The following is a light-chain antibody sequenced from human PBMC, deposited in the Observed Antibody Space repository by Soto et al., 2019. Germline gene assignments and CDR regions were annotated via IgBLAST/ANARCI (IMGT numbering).Light chain of an antibody. J-gene: IGKJ1*01. CDR2: DAS. CDR3: QQYNNWPPWT. V-gene: IGKV3-15*01. Sequence: EIVITQSPATLSVSPGERATLSCRASKSVTSNFAWYQQKPGQAPRLLIYDASTRATGIPARFSGSGSGTECTLTISSLQSEDFAVYYCQQYNNWPPWTFGRGTKVEIK. CDR1: KSVTSN.